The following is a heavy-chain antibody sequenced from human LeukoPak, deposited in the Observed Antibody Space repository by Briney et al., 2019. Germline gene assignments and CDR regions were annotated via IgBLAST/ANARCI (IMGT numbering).Heavy chain of an antibody. CDR1: GFTFSSYG. J-gene: IGHJ6*02. D-gene: IGHD6-19*01. Sequence: PGGSLRLSCAASGFTFSSYGMHWVRQAPGKGLEWVAVISYDGSNKYYADSVKGRFTISRDNSKNTLYLQMNSLRAEDTAVYYCAKEEPYSSGWIYYGMDVWGQGTTVTVSS. V-gene: IGHV3-30*18. CDR3: AKEEPYSSGWIYYGMDV. CDR2: ISYDGSNK.